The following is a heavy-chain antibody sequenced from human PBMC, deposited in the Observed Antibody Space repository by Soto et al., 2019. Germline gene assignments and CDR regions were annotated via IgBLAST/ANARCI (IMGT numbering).Heavy chain of an antibody. CDR2: ISSNGGST. J-gene: IGHJ6*03. D-gene: IGHD2-2*01. CDR1: GFTFSSYA. V-gene: IGHV3-64*01. Sequence: GGSLRLSCAASGFTFSSYAMHWVRQAPGKGLEYVSAISSNGGSTYYANSVKGRFTISRDNSKNTLYLQMGSLRAEDMAVYYCARGPLGYCSSTSCYGGGYYYYYMDVWGKGTTVTVSS. CDR3: ARGPLGYCSSTSCYGGGYYYYYMDV.